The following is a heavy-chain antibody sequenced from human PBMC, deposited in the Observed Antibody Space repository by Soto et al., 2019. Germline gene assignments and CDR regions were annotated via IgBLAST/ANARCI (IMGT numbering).Heavy chain of an antibody. CDR2: INHSGST. CDR1: GGSFSGYY. D-gene: IGHD3-10*01. Sequence: SETLSLTCAVYGGSFSGYYWSWIRQPPGKGLEWIGEINHSGSTNYNPSLKSRVTISVDTSKNQFSLKLSSVTAADTAVYYCARFRRIAMVRGSDGYYMDVWGKGTTVTVSS. J-gene: IGHJ6*03. CDR3: ARFRRIAMVRGSDGYYMDV. V-gene: IGHV4-34*01.